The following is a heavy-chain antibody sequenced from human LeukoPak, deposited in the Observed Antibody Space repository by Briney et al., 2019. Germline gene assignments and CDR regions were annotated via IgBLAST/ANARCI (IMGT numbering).Heavy chain of an antibody. J-gene: IGHJ3*02. CDR3: ARDLGELLEDAFDI. Sequence: GGSLRLSCAASGFTFSSYWMSWVRQAPGKGLEWVANIKQDGSEKYDVDSVRGRFTISRDNAKHSLYLQMNSLRAEDTAVYYCARDLGELLEDAFDIWGQGTMVTVSS. D-gene: IGHD1-26*01. CDR1: GFTFSSYW. CDR2: IKQDGSEK. V-gene: IGHV3-7*01.